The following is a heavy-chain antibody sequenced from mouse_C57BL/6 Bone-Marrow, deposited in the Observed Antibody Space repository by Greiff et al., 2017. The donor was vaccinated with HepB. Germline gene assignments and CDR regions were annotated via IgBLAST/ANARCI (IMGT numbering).Heavy chain of an antibody. D-gene: IGHD2-4*01. CDR2: INPDSSTI. Sequence: EVKLLESGGGLVQPGGSLKLSCAASGIDFSRYWMSWVRRAPGKGLEWIGEINPDSSTINYAPSLKDTFIISRDNAKNTLYLQMSKVRSEDTALYYCASLYYDYSFDYWGQGTTLTVSS. CDR1: GIDFSRYW. V-gene: IGHV4-1*01. CDR3: ASLYYDYSFDY. J-gene: IGHJ2*01.